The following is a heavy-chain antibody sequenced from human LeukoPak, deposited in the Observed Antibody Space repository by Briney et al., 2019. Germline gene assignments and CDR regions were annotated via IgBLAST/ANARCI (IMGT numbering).Heavy chain of an antibody. J-gene: IGHJ4*02. D-gene: IGHD6-13*01. CDR2: IYYSGNI. V-gene: IGHV4-59*01. CDR3: ARAAAAGSLGY. CDR1: GGPISNYY. Sequence: SETLSLTCTVSGGPISNYYWSWIRQPPGKGLEWIGYIYYSGNINYNPSLKSRVTISVDTSKNQVSLKLSSVTAADTAVYYCARAAAAGSLGYWGQGTLVTVSS.